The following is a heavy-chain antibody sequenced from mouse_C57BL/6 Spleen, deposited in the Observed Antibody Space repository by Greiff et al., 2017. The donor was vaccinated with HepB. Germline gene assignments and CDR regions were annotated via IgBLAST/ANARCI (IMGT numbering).Heavy chain of an antibody. CDR3: TRAYYYGSSHWYFDV. D-gene: IGHD1-1*01. J-gene: IGHJ1*03. CDR1: GYTFTDYE. V-gene: IGHV1-15*01. Sequence: VKLVESGAELVRPGASVTLSCKASGYTFTDYEMHWVKQTPVHGLEWIGAIDPETGGTANNQKFKGKAILTADKSSSTAYMELRSLTSEDSAVYYCTRAYYYGSSHWYFDVWGTGTTVTVSS. CDR2: IDPETGGT.